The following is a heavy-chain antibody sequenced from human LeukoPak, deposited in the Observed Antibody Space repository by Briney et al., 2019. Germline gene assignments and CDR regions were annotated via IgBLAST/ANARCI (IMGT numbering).Heavy chain of an antibody. CDR2: INPNSGGT. D-gene: IGHD2-15*01. CDR1: GYTFTGYY. CDR3: ARAGYCSGGSCYWDY. J-gene: IGHJ4*02. Sequence: GASVKVSCKASGYTFTGYYMHWVRQAPGQGLEWMGWINPNSGGTNYAQKFQGRVTMTRDTSISTAYMELSRLRSDDTAAYYCARAGYCSGGSCYWDYWGQGTLVTVSS. V-gene: IGHV1-2*02.